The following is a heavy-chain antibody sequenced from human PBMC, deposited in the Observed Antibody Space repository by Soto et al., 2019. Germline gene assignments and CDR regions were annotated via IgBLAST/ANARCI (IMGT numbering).Heavy chain of an antibody. CDR3: ARSTMVRGVTLGYGMDV. Sequence: QVQLVQSGAEVQKPGSSVKVSCKASGGTFSSYAISWVRQAPGQGLEWMGGIIPIFGTANYAQKFHGRVTITADESTSTAYMELSSLRSEDTAVYYCARSTMVRGVTLGYGMDVWGQGTTVTVSS. V-gene: IGHV1-69*01. J-gene: IGHJ6*02. CDR2: IIPIFGTA. D-gene: IGHD3-10*01. CDR1: GGTFSSYA.